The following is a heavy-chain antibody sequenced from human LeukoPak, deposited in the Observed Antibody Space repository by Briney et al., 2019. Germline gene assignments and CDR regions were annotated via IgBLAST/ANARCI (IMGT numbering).Heavy chain of an antibody. Sequence: SETLSLTCTVSGGSISSYYWSWIRQPAGKGLEWIGRIYTSGSTNYSPSLKSRVTMSVDTSKNQFSLKLSSVTAADTAVYYCARDLRGPYYYDSSGYYPPYYYYMDVWGKGTTVTVSS. CDR1: GGSISSYY. D-gene: IGHD3-22*01. CDR2: IYTSGST. J-gene: IGHJ6*03. V-gene: IGHV4-4*07. CDR3: ARDLRGPYYYDSSGYYPPYYYYMDV.